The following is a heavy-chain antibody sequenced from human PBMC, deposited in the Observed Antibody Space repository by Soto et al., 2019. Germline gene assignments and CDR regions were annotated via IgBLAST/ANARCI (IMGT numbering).Heavy chain of an antibody. CDR3: AKWDRSGITVAHYYFDY. D-gene: IGHD6-19*01. CDR1: GFTFSNYA. J-gene: IGHJ4*02. CDR2: ISDSGDST. Sequence: HPGGSLRLSCAASGFTFSNYAMSWVRQAPGKGLEWVSAISDSGDSTYYADSVRGRFTISRDNSKNTLYLQMTGLRAEDTAVYYCAKWDRSGITVAHYYFDYWGQGTLVTVSS. V-gene: IGHV3-23*01.